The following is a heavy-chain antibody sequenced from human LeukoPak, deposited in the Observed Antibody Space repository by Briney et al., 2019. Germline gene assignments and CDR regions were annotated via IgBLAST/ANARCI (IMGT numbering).Heavy chain of an antibody. J-gene: IGHJ4*02. CDR3: AKGVVVVVAANYPLYYFDY. Sequence: GGSLRLSCAASGFTFSSYAMSWDRQAPGKGLEWVSAISGSGGSTYYADSVKGRFTISRDNSKNTLYLQMNSLRAEDTAVYYCAKGVVVVVAANYPLYYFDYWGQGTLVTVSS. CDR2: ISGSGGST. CDR1: GFTFSSYA. V-gene: IGHV3-23*01. D-gene: IGHD2-15*01.